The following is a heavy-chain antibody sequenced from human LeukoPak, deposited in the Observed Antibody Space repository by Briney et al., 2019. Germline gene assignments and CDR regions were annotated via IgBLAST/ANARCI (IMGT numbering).Heavy chain of an antibody. V-gene: IGHV4-39*05. Sequence: PSETPSLTCTVSGGSISSSSYYWGWIRQPPGKGLEWIGSIYYSGSTYYNPSLKSRVTISVDTSKNQFSLKLSSVTAADTAVYYCAITGPEDYWGQGTLVTVSS. CDR1: GGSISSSSYY. D-gene: IGHD1-14*01. J-gene: IGHJ4*02. CDR3: AITGPEDY. CDR2: IYYSGST.